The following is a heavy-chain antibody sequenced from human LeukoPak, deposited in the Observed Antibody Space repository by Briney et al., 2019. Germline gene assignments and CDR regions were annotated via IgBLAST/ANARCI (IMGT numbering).Heavy chain of an antibody. D-gene: IGHD3-22*01. V-gene: IGHV1-24*01. CDR3: ATPDYYDSSGYSGFDY. CDR2: FDPEDGET. J-gene: IGHJ4*02. Sequence: ASVKVSCKVSGYTLTELSMHWVRQAPGKGLEWMGGFDPEDGETIYAQKFQGRVTMTEDTSTDTAYMELSSLRSEDTAVYYCATPDYYDSSGYSGFDYWGQGTLVTVSS. CDR1: GYTLTELS.